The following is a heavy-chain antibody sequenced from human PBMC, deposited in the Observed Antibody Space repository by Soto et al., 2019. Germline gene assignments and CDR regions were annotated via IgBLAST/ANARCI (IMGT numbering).Heavy chain of an antibody. J-gene: IGHJ5*02. D-gene: IGHD3-10*01. CDR2: IIPMYGPA. CDR1: GGTFSSYA. V-gene: IGHV1-69*01. CDR3: VKVSSMVRGVIDHWFDP. Sequence: QVQLVQSGAEVKKPGSSVKVSCKASGGTFSSYAINWVRQAPGQGLEWMGGIIPMYGPAKYAQKFQGRVTITADESTSTAYMHLSSLRSEDTAVYYCVKVSSMVRGVIDHWFDPWGQGTLVTVSS.